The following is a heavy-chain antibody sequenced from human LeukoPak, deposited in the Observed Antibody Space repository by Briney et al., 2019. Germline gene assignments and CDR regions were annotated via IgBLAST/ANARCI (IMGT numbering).Heavy chain of an antibody. Sequence: PGGSLRLSCAASGFTFNSYAMSWVRQAPGKGLERVSAISGSAGSTHYADSVKGRFTISRDNSKNTLYLQMNSLRAEDTAVYYCARDHRGVRDYFDYWGQGTLVTVSS. J-gene: IGHJ4*02. CDR1: GFTFNSYA. V-gene: IGHV3-23*01. CDR3: ARDHRGVRDYFDY. D-gene: IGHD3-10*01. CDR2: ISGSAGST.